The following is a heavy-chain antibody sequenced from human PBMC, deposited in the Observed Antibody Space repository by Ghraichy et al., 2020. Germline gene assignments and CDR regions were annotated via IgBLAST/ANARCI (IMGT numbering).Heavy chain of an antibody. CDR3: ARGLRPLYIYDSSGYYFRY. Sequence: SETLSLTCAVYGGSFSGYHWSWIRQSPGKGLEWIGEINHSGSTNYNPSLKSRVIISVDTSKNQFSLNLTSVTAADTAVYFCARGLRPLYIYDSSGYYFRYWGQGPQVTV. CDR1: GGSFSGYH. V-gene: IGHV4-34*01. CDR2: INHSGST. J-gene: IGHJ4*02. D-gene: IGHD3-22*01.